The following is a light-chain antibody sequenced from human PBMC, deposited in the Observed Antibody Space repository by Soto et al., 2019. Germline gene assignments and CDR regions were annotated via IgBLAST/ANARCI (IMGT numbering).Light chain of an antibody. CDR2: GAS. Sequence: EIVLTQSPGTLSLSPGERATLSCRASQSVSSSYLAWYQQKPGQAPRLLIYGASSRATGIPDRFSGSGSGTDFTLTISSVEPEDFAVYYCQKYSRSPPITFGQGTRLEIK. V-gene: IGKV3-20*01. CDR1: QSVSSSY. J-gene: IGKJ5*01. CDR3: QKYSRSPPIT.